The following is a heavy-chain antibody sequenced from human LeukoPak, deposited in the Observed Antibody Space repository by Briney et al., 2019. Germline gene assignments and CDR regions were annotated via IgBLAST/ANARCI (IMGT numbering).Heavy chain of an antibody. J-gene: IGHJ4*02. Sequence: PGGSLRLSCAASGFTFSSYGMHWVRQAPGKGLEWVAFIRYDGSNKYYADSVKGRFTISRDNSKNKLYLQMNSLRAEDTAVYYCAAHADVGYCSGGSCYVDYWGQGTLVTVSS. D-gene: IGHD2-15*01. CDR2: IRYDGSNK. V-gene: IGHV3-30*02. CDR1: GFTFSSYG. CDR3: AAHADVGYCSGGSCYVDY.